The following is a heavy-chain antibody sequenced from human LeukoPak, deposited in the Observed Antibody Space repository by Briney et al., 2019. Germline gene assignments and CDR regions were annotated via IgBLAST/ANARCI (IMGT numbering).Heavy chain of an antibody. V-gene: IGHV3-23*01. D-gene: IGHD3-22*01. Sequence: GGSLRLSCAASGFTFSTYAMSWVRQAPGKGLEWVSAISRSGDSTYYADSVKGRFTISRDNSKNTLYLQMNSLRAEDTALYYCAKVTYYRDSAGYLVDYWGQGTLVTVSS. CDR1: GFTFSTYA. CDR2: ISRSGDST. J-gene: IGHJ4*02. CDR3: AKVTYYRDSAGYLVDY.